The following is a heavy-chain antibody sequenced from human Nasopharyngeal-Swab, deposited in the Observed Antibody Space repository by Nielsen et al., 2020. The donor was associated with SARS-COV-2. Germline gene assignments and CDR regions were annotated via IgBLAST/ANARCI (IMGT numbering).Heavy chain of an antibody. CDR3: ARGSIAVAGTFHFDY. J-gene: IGHJ4*02. CDR1: GFTFSSYW. D-gene: IGHD6-19*01. Sequence: GESLKISCTASGFTFSSYWMHWVRQAPGKGLVWVSRIHIDGSSTSYGDSVKGRFTISRDDAKNTLYLQMNSLRTEDTAVYYCARGSIAVAGTFHFDYWGQGTLVTVSS. V-gene: IGHV3-74*01. CDR2: IHIDGSST.